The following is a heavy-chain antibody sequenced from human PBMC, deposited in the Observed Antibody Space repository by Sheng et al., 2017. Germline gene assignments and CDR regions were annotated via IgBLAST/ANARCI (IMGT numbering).Heavy chain of an antibody. CDR3: ARDIQSAARVSNWFDP. D-gene: IGHD6-6*01. V-gene: IGHV4-39*07. CDR1: GGSISSSSYY. J-gene: IGHJ5*02. Sequence: QLQLQESGPGLVKPSETLSLTCTVSGGSISSSSYYWGWIRQPPGKGLEWIGSIYYSGSTYYNPSLKSRVTISVDTSKNQFSLKLSSVTAADTAVYYCARDIQSAARVSNWFDPWGQGTPGHRLL. CDR2: IYYSGST.